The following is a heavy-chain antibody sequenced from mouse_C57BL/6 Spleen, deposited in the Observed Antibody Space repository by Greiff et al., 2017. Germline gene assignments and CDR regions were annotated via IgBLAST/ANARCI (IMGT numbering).Heavy chain of an antibody. CDR1: GYAFSSSW. D-gene: IGHD1-2*01. Sequence: VQLMESGPELVKPGASVKISCKASGYAFSSSWMNWVKQRPGKGLEWIGRIYPGDGDTNYNGNFKGKVTMTADKSTSTAYMQLSSLTYEDSAVYFAARLGNHSVGGDYWGQGTTLTFSS. J-gene: IGHJ2*01. V-gene: IGHV1-82*01. CDR2: IYPGDGDT. CDR3: ARLGNHSVGGDY.